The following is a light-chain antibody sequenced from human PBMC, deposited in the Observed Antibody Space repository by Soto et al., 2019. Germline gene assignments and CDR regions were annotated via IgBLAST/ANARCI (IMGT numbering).Light chain of an antibody. V-gene: IGKV1-5*01. J-gene: IGKJ1*01. CDR3: QQYNTFWT. CDR1: QSISSW. Sequence: DIQMPQSPSTLSASVGASVPITCRASQSISSWLAWYQQKPGKPPKLLIYDASSLESGVPSRFSGSGSGTEFTLTISSLQPEDFATYYCQQYNTFWTVGTGTKVDIK. CDR2: DAS.